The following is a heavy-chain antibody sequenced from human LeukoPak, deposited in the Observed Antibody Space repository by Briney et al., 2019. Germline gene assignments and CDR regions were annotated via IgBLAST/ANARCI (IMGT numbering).Heavy chain of an antibody. D-gene: IGHD6-13*01. Sequence: SETLSLTCTVSGGSISSYYWSCIRQPAGKGLEWIGRIYTSGSTNYNPSLKSRVTMSVDTSKNQFSLKLSSVTAADTAVYYCARDSSHDPIAAAAPFDYWGQGTLVTVSS. V-gene: IGHV4-4*07. CDR2: IYTSGST. J-gene: IGHJ4*02. CDR3: ARDSSHDPIAAAAPFDY. CDR1: GGSISSYY.